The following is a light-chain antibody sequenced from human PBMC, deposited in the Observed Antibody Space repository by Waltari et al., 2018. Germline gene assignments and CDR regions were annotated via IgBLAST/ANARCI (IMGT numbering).Light chain of an antibody. CDR2: GTS. CDR3: HYSGPSMWT. CDR1: ETIHNAY. V-gene: IGKV3-20*01. Sequence: EIVLTQSPGTLSVTPGDRVTLSCRASETIHNAYLAWYQQTPGQAPRPPIFGTSTRAAGLPARFSGSGSATDFTLTISRLEPEDFALYHCHYSGPSMWTFGQGTRVEIK. J-gene: IGKJ1*01.